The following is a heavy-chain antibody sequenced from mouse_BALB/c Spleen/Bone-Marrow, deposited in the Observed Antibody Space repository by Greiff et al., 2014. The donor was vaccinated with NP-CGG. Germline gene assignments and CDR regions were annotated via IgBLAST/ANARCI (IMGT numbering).Heavy chain of an antibody. J-gene: IGHJ2*01. CDR3: ARDEHYFDY. Sequence: QVQLQQSGAELVRPGASVKLSCKASGYTFTSYWMQWVKQRPGQGLEWIGAIYPGDGDTRYTQKFKGKATLTADKSSSTAYMQLSSLASEDSAVYYCARDEHYFDYWGQGTTLTVSS. V-gene: IGHV1-87*01. CDR2: IYPGDGDT. CDR1: GYTFTSYW.